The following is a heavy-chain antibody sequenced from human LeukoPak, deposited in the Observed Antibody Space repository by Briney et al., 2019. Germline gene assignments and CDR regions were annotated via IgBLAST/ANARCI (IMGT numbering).Heavy chain of an antibody. V-gene: IGHV4-59*01. CDR2: IYYSWST. D-gene: IGHD3-10*01. J-gene: IGHJ6*04. CDR3: ARYPYGSGPYGMDV. CDR1: GGSISSYY. Sequence: SETLSLTCTVSGGSISSYYWSWLRQPPGKGLEWIGYIYYSWSTNYNPSLKSRVTISVDTSKNQFSLKLSSVTAADTAVYYCARYPYGSGPYGMDVWGKGTTVTVSS.